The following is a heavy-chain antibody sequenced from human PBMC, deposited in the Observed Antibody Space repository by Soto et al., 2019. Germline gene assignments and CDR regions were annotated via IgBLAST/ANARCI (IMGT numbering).Heavy chain of an antibody. CDR1: GFIFSSYT. D-gene: IGHD5-12*01. CDR2: ISASSTYI. V-gene: IGHV3-21*01. CDR3: ARGWLRDPWMY. J-gene: IGHJ4*02. Sequence: EVQLVESGGGLVKPGGSLRLSCAASGFIFSSYTMNWVRQAPGKGLEWVSSISASSTYIYYADSLKGRFTISRDNAYNSLYLQMNSLRAADTAVYYCARGWLRDPWMYWVQGTLVTVSS.